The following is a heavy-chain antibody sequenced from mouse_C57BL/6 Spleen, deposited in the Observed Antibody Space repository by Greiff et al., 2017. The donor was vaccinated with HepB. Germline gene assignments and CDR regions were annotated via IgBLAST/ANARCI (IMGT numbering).Heavy chain of an antibody. CDR3: ARHGNPHWYFDV. J-gene: IGHJ1*03. V-gene: IGHV1-55*01. CDR2: IYPGSGST. CDR1: GYTFTSYW. Sequence: QVQLQQPGAELVKPGASVKMSCKASGYTFTSYWITWVKQRPGQGLEWIGDIYPGSGSTNYNEKFKSKATLTVDTSSSTAYMQLSSLTSEDSAVYYCARHGNPHWYFDVWGTGTTVTVSS. D-gene: IGHD2-1*01.